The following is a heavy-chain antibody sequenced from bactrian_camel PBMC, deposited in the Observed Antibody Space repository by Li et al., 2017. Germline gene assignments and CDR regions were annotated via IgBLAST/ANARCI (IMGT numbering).Heavy chain of an antibody. CDR3: AAGLGTYCSGGYWGFAGL. CDR1: GAASNKNV. CDR2: IRTVGPI. J-gene: IGHJ6*01. Sequence: VQLVESGGGSVEAGGSLTPTCVASGAASNKNVVTWFRQAPGKEREGVAGIRTVGPIYYADSVRGRFTISQDNAKLYLQMNSLELEDTAMYYCAAGLGTYCSGGYWGFAGLWGQGTQVTVS. V-gene: IGHV3S10*01. D-gene: IGHD2*01.